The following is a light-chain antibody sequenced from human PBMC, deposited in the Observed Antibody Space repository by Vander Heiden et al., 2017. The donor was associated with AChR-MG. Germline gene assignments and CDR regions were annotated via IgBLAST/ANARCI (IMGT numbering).Light chain of an antibody. CDR1: QSVSSY. CDR2: DAS. V-gene: IGKV3-11*01. J-gene: IGKJ2*01. CDR3: QQRSNWPPL. Sequence: EIVLTQSPATLSLSPGERATLSCRASQSVSSYLAWYQQKPGQAPRLLIYDASNRATGIPARFSGSGSGTDFTLTISSLEPEDFAVYYCQQRSNWPPLFAQGTKLEIQ.